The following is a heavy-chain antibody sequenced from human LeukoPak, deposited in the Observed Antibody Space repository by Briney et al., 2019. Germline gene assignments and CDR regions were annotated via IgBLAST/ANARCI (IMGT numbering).Heavy chain of an antibody. Sequence: PGGSLRLSCAASGFTFSYYSMNWVRQAPGRGLEWVSCTSSSSSLIFYSDSVRGRFTISRDNAKNLLYLHMNSLRVEDTAVYYCAKVDRGDYSSSPVPYYNYYMNVWGKGTTVTVSS. J-gene: IGHJ6*03. V-gene: IGHV3-21*01. CDR1: GFTFSYYS. CDR3: AKVDRGDYSSSPVPYYNYYMNV. D-gene: IGHD6-13*01. CDR2: TSSSSSLI.